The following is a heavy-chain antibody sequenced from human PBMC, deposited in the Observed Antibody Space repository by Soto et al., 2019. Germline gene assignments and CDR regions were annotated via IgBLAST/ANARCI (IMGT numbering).Heavy chain of an antibody. CDR1: GFTFSSYS. D-gene: IGHD4-17*01. V-gene: IGHV3-21*01. CDR3: ARAANYGDYEFDAFDI. J-gene: IGHJ3*02. CDR2: ISSSSSYI. Sequence: EVQPVESGGGLVKPGGSLRLSCAASGFTFSSYSMNWVRQAPGKGLEWVSSISSSSSYIYYADSVKGRFTISRDNAKNSLYLQMNSLRAEDTAVYYCARAANYGDYEFDAFDIWGQGTMVTVSS.